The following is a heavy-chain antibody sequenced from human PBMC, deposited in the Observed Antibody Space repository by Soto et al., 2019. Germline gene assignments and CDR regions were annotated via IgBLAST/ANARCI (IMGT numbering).Heavy chain of an antibody. D-gene: IGHD1-1*01. CDR3: ARETTGTVLDY. V-gene: IGHV4-4*02. Sequence: SETLSLTCAVSGGSISSSNWWSWVRQPPGKGLEWIGEIYHSGSTNYNPSLKSRGTISVDKSKNQFSLKLSSVTAADTAVYYCARETTGTVLDYWGQGTLVTVSA. CDR2: IYHSGST. J-gene: IGHJ4*02. CDR1: GGSISSSNW.